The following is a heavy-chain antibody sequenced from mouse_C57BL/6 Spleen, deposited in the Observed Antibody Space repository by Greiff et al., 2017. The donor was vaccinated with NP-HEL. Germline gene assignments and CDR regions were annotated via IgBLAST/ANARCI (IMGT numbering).Heavy chain of an antibody. D-gene: IGHD2-4*01. J-gene: IGHJ3*01. Sequence: EVKLQESGAELVKPGASVKLSCTASGFNIKDYYMHWVTQRTDPGLAWIGRIDPEDGETKYAPKFQGKATITADTSSNTAYLQLSSLTSEDTAVYYCARSGYDYDGGAWFAYWGQGTLVTVSA. CDR2: IDPEDGET. CDR3: ARSGYDYDGGAWFAY. CDR1: GFNIKDYY. V-gene: IGHV14-2*01.